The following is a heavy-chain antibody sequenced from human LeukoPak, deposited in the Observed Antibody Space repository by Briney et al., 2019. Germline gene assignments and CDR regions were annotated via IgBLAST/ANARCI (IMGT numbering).Heavy chain of an antibody. V-gene: IGHV3-9*01. D-gene: IGHD6-19*01. Sequence: GRSLRLSCAASGFTLDNYAMNWVRQVPGKGLEWISLISWNSGTIGYADSVKGRFTISRDNANNFLYLQMNSLRAEDTALYYCARAYKDRSLAGKKEFFQHWGQGTLVTVSS. CDR1: GFTLDNYA. J-gene: IGHJ1*01. CDR3: ARAYKDRSLAGKKEFFQH. CDR2: ISWNSGTI.